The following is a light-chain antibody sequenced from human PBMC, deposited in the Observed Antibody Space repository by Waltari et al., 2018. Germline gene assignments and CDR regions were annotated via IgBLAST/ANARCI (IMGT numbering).Light chain of an antibody. Sequence: EIVITQSPATLSVSPGESATLSCRASQSVSSNLACYQQKPGQAPRLVIYGASTRATGIPARFSGSGSGTEFTLTISSMQSEDFAVYYCQQYNNWPPYTFGQGTKLEIK. CDR1: QSVSSN. CDR3: QQYNNWPPYT. V-gene: IGKV3-15*01. J-gene: IGKJ2*01. CDR2: GAS.